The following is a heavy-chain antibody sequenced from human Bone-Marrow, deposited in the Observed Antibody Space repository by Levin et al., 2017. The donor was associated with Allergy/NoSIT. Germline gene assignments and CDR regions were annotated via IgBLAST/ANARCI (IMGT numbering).Heavy chain of an antibody. CDR1: PESFHDYI. D-gene: IGHD2-8*01. CDR2: ISHTGDT. CDR3: ARGPQRCMYGSAREHFYYHYMDV. J-gene: IGHJ6*03. Sequence: RSQTLSLTCGVYPESFHDYIWTWIRPPPRKGLEWIGEISHTGDTDYNPSLKSRVTIPLDTSKDHYSLKLMSVTAADKAVYYWARGPQRCMYGSAREHFYYHYMDVWGKGTTVTVSS. V-gene: IGHV4-34*01.